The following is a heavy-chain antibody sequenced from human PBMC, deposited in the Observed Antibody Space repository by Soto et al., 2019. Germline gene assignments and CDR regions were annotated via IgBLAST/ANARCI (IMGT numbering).Heavy chain of an antibody. CDR1: GYTFTSYY. J-gene: IGHJ4*02. Sequence: GASVKVSCKASGYTFTSYYMHWVRQAPGQGLEWMGIINPSGGSTSYAQKFQGRVTMTRDTSTSTVYMELSSLRSEDTAVYYCARAYDYWVEVPRYYFDYWGQGTLVTVSS. V-gene: IGHV1-46*01. D-gene: IGHD4-17*01. CDR3: ARAYDYWVEVPRYYFDY. CDR2: INPSGGST.